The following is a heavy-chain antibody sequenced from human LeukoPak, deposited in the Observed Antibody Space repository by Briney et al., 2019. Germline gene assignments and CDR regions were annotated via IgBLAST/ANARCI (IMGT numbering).Heavy chain of an antibody. CDR1: GVTFSSYA. Sequence: GGSLRLSCAASGVTFSSYAMSWVRQAPERGLQWVSAITGSGAGTYYEDSVKGRFTISRDNSKNTLYLQMNSLRAEDTAIYYCAKDRFGHTDQSPLAVDSWGQGTLVIVSS. CDR3: AKDRFGHTDQSPLAVDS. J-gene: IGHJ4*02. CDR2: ITGSGAGT. D-gene: IGHD3-10*01. V-gene: IGHV3-23*01.